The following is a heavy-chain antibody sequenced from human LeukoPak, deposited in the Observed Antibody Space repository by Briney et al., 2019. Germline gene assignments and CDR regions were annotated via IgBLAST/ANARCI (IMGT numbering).Heavy chain of an antibody. CDR1: GGSFSGYY. J-gene: IGHJ5*02. CDR2: INHSGST. CDR3: ARVFRRFDP. Sequence: SETLSLTCAVYGGSFSGYYWSWIRQPPGKGLEWIGEINHSGSTNYNPSLKSRVTISVDTSKNQFSLKLSSVTAADTAVYYCARVFRRFDPWGQGTLVTVSS. D-gene: IGHD2/OR15-2a*01. V-gene: IGHV4-34*01.